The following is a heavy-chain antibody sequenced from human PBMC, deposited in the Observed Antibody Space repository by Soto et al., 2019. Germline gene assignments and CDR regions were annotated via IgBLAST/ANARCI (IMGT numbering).Heavy chain of an antibody. CDR3: ARDLPPSTLAPGYSGSGGGDY. CDR2: ISSSSTI. J-gene: IGHJ4*02. CDR1: GFTFSSYS. D-gene: IGHD5-12*01. Sequence: GGSLRLSCAASGFTFSSYSMNWVRQAPGKGLEWVSYISSSSTIYYADSVKGRFTISRDNAKNSLYLQMNSLRDEDTAVYYCARDLPPSTLAPGYSGSGGGDYWGQGTLVTVSS. V-gene: IGHV3-48*02.